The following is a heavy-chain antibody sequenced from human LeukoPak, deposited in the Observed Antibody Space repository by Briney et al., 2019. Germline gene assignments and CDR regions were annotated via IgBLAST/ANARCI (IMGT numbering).Heavy chain of an antibody. D-gene: IGHD3-22*01. V-gene: IGHV3-33*01. CDR3: ARDDFAGDSSGYIDY. CDR1: GFIFSTYA. J-gene: IGHJ4*02. CDR2: IWFDGSNQ. Sequence: PGRSLRLSCATSGFIFSTYAMHWVRQAPGKGLEWVAVIWFDGSNQYHADAVKGRFTISRDNSKNTLYLQMSSLRAEDTALYYCARDDFAGDSSGYIDYWGQGTLVTVSS.